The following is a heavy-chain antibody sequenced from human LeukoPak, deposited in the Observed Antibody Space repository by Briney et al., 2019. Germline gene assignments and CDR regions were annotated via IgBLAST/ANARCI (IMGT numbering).Heavy chain of an antibody. J-gene: IGHJ5*02. Sequence: GGSLRLSCTTSGFNFRAYWMSWVRQAPGKGLEWVAHIKPDGSEKNYVDSVKGRFTLFRDDAKNSVYLQMNSLRVEDTAVYYCARDSGSGGPWGQGTPVTVSS. CDR2: IKPDGSEK. V-gene: IGHV3-7*01. D-gene: IGHD6-19*01. CDR3: ARDSGSGGP. CDR1: GFNFRAYW.